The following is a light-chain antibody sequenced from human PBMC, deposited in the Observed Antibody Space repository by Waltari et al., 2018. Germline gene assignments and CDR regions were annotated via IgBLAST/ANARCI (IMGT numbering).Light chain of an antibody. V-gene: IGKV3-20*01. CDR3: QQSGTSPLT. CDR2: GAS. Sequence: ELVLTQSPGTLSLSPGERATLSCRASRSVSSSYLAWYQQKPGQPPRLLIYGASSRDTGIPDRFSGSGSGTDFTLTISRLEPEDFAVYYCQQSGTSPLTFGGGTKVAIK. CDR1: RSVSSSY. J-gene: IGKJ4*01.